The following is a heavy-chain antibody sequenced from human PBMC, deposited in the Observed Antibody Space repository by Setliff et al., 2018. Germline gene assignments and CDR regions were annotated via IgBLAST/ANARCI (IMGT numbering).Heavy chain of an antibody. CDR2: INAANENT. CDR3: ARGDVYSGSYYHFDY. Sequence: GASVKVSCKASGYTFSSYSMHWVRQAPGQRLEWMGWINAANENTQYSKNFQGRVTITRDTSASTAYMELSSLTSEDTAIYYCARGDVYSGSYYHFDYWGQGTLVTAPQ. CDR1: GYTFSSYS. V-gene: IGHV1-3*01. D-gene: IGHD1-26*01. J-gene: IGHJ4*02.